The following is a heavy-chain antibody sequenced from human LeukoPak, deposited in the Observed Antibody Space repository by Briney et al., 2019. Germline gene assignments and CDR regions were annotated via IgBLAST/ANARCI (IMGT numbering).Heavy chain of an antibody. Sequence: PSQTLSLTCTVSGGSISSGSYYWSWIRQPAGKGLEWIGRIYASGSTNYNPSLKSRVTISVDTSKNQFSLKLSSVTAADTAVYYCARETQTVTTSFDYWGQGTLVTVFS. J-gene: IGHJ4*02. D-gene: IGHD4-17*01. CDR1: GGSISSGSYY. V-gene: IGHV4-61*02. CDR3: ARETQTVTTSFDY. CDR2: IYASGST.